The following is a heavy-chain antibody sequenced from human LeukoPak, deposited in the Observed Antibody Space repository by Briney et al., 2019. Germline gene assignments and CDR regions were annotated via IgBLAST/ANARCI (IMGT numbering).Heavy chain of an antibody. J-gene: IGHJ4*02. Sequence: GGSLRLSCIASKFTFSSYGMHWVRQAPGKGLEWVAFIRYDGSNKYYADSVKGRFTISRDNSKNTLYLQMNSLRAEDTAVYYCAKEGYCSSTSCLDYWGQGTLVTVSS. CDR2: IRYDGSNK. D-gene: IGHD2-2*01. V-gene: IGHV3-30*02. CDR3: AKEGYCSSTSCLDY. CDR1: KFTFSSYG.